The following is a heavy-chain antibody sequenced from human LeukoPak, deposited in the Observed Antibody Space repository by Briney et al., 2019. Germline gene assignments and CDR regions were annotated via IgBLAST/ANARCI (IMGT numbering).Heavy chain of an antibody. D-gene: IGHD3-9*01. Sequence: SETLSLTCTVSGGSIAGFYWSWFRQSPGKGLEWIGYMYYSGSTYYNPSLKSRVSLSVDTSKNQFSLKLSSVTAADTAVYYCARAGYDILTGYCGAFDIWGQGTMVIVSS. CDR2: MYYSGST. CDR3: ARAGYDILTGYCGAFDI. V-gene: IGHV4-59*12. CDR1: GGSIAGFY. J-gene: IGHJ3*02.